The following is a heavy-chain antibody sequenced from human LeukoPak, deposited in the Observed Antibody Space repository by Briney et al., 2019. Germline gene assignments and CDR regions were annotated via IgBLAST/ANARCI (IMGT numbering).Heavy chain of an antibody. J-gene: IGHJ4*02. CDR1: GFSFSSYW. V-gene: IGHV3-7*05. Sequence: GGSLRLSCAASGFSFSSYWMSWARQAPGKGLEWVANIKSDGSDKHYVDSVKSRFTISRDNAKNSLYLQMNSLRAEDTAVYYCASTVRLDYWGQGTLVTVSS. CDR3: ASTVRLDY. D-gene: IGHD3-22*01. CDR2: IKSDGSDK.